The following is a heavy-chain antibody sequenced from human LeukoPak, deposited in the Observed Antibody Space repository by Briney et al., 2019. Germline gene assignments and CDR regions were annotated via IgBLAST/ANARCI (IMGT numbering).Heavy chain of an antibody. Sequence: SGGSLRLSCAASGFTFSSYGMHWVRQAPGKGLEWVAFIRYDGSNKYYAGSVKGRFTISRDNSKNTLYLQMNSLRAEDTAVYYCAKDRLSKVAPAATGYFDYWGQGTLVTVSS. CDR3: AKDRLSKVAPAATGYFDY. D-gene: IGHD2-2*01. CDR1: GFTFSSYG. J-gene: IGHJ4*02. V-gene: IGHV3-30*02. CDR2: IRYDGSNK.